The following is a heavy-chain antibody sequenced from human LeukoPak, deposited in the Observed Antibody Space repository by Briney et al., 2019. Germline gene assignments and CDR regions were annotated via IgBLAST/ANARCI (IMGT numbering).Heavy chain of an antibody. CDR1: GYTFTSYD. J-gene: IGHJ4*02. D-gene: IGHD1-26*01. CDR3: ARTHSGSYYAFLDY. CDR2: MNPNSGNT. Sequence: GASVKVSCKASGYTFTSYDINWVRQATGQGLEWMGWMNPNSGNTGYAQKFQGRVTMTRNTSISTAYMELSSLRSEDTAVYYCARTHSGSYYAFLDYWGQGTLVTVSS. V-gene: IGHV1-8*01.